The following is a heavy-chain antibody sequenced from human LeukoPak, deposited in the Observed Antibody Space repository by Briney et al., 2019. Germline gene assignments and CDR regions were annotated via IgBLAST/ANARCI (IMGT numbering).Heavy chain of an antibody. CDR1: GFTFSSYW. J-gene: IGHJ6*03. CDR3: ARDGYRSSSRYFYYYMDV. V-gene: IGHV3-7*01. D-gene: IGHD6-6*01. CDR2: IKQDGSEK. Sequence: GGSLRLSCAASGFTFSSYWMSWVRQAPGKGLEWVANIKQDGSEKYYVDSVKGRFTISRDNAKNSLYLQTNSLRAEDTAVYYCARDGYRSSSRYFYYYMDVWGKGTTVTVSS.